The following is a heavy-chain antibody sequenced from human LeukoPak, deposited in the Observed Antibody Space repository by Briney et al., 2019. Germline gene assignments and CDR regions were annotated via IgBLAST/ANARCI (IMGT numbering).Heavy chain of an antibody. J-gene: IGHJ5*02. CDR2: INPSGGST. CDR3: AGSVAGTRDNWFDP. CDR1: GYTITNNY. D-gene: IGHD6-19*01. V-gene: IGHV1-46*01. Sequence: GASVKVSCKASGYTITNNYMHWVRQAPGQGLEWMGIINPSGGSTSYAQKFQGRVTMTRDMSTSTVYMELSSLRSEDTAVYYCAGSVAGTRDNWFDPWGQGTLVTVSS.